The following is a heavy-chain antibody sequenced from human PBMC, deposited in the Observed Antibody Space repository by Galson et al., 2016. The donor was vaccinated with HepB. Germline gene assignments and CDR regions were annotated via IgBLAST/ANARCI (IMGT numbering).Heavy chain of an antibody. D-gene: IGHD2-8*01. CDR3: ARGVGLRRYYNANGYAFDL. CDR1: GDSISSGAYS. Sequence: TLSLTCTVSGDSISSGAYSWSWIRQSPGGGLEWIGYIYHSGGTYYNPSLKGRVSMSIETYKDQFSLKGTSVTAADTAVYFCARGVGLRRYYNANGYAFDLWGQGTLVTVSS. J-gene: IGHJ4*01. V-gene: IGHV4-30-2*06. CDR2: IYHSGGT.